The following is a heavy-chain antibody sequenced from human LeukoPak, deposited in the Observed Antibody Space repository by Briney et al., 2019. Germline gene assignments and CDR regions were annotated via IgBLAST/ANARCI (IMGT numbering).Heavy chain of an antibody. V-gene: IGHV3-7*01. CDR3: ARAQEGLCSSTSCQTALDY. CDR2: IKQDGSDK. CDR1: GFTFSSFW. Sequence: GGSLRLSCEASGFTFSSFWMSWVRQAPGKGLEWVANIKQDGSDKYYVDSVKGRFTISRDNAKNALYLQMNSLRAEDTAVYYCARAQEGLCSSTSCQTALDYWGQGTLVTVSS. J-gene: IGHJ4*02. D-gene: IGHD2-2*01.